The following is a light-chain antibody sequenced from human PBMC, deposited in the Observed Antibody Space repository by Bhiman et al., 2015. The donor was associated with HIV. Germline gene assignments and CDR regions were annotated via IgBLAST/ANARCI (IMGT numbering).Light chain of an antibody. CDR2: EDN. CDR3: GTWDSSLSAWV. J-gene: IGLJ3*02. V-gene: IGLV1-51*02. CDR1: SPNIGNNY. Sequence: QSVLTQPPSVSAAPGQKVTISCSGSSPNIGNNYVSWYQQLPGTAPKLLIYEDNKRPSGIPERFSGSKSGTSATLGITGLQTGDEADYYCGTWDSSLSAWVFGGGTKLTVL.